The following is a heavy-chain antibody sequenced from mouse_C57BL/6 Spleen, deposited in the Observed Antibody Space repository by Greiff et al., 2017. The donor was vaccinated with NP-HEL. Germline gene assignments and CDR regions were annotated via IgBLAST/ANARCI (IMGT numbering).Heavy chain of an antibody. CDR1: GFSLTSYG. D-gene: IGHD2-4*01. CDR2: IWSGGST. J-gene: IGHJ2*01. V-gene: IGHV2-2*01. CDR3: ARNSVYYDYGGFDY. Sequence: VQLVESGPGLVQPSQSLSITCTVSGFSLTSYGVHWVRQSPGKGLEWLGVIWSGGSTDYNAAFISRLSISKDNSKSQVFFKMNSLQADDTAIYYCARNSVYYDYGGFDYWGQGTTLTVSS.